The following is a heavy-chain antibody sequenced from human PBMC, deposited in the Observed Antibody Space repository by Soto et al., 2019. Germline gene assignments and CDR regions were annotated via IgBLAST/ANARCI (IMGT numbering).Heavy chain of an antibody. J-gene: IGHJ5*02. V-gene: IGHV4-39*01. CDR2: IYYSGST. Sequence: PSQTLSLTCTVSGGSISSSSYYWGWNRQPPGKGLEWIGSIYYSGSTYYNPSLKSRVTISVDTSKNQFSLKLSSVTAADTAVYYCASPKIAFYNWFDPWCQGTLVTVS. CDR1: GGSISSSSYY. D-gene: IGHD3-3*02. CDR3: ASPKIAFYNWFDP.